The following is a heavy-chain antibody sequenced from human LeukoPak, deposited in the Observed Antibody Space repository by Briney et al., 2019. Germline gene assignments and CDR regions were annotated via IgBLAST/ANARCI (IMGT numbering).Heavy chain of an antibody. D-gene: IGHD2-15*01. J-gene: IGHJ4*02. CDR3: ARVDCSGRSCFSGFDY. V-gene: IGHV3-7*01. CDR2: IRPDGSEG. CDR1: GFTFSNYW. Sequence: GGSLRLSCAVSGFTFSNYWMGWVRQAPGKGLEWVANIRPDGSEGFYVNSLKGRFTISRDNAKNSLFLQMNSLRAEDTAVYYCARVDCSGRSCFSGFDYWGQGALVTVSP.